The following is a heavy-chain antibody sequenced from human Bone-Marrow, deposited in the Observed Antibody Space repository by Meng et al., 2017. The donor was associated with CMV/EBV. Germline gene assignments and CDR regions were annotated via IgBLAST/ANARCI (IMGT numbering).Heavy chain of an antibody. CDR1: GYTFTGYY. D-gene: IGHD4/OR15-4a*01. J-gene: IGHJ3*02. CDR3: ADYGGDYAAFDI. CDR2: IIPIFGTA. Sequence: SVKVSCKASGYTFTGYYMHWVRQAPGQGLEWMGGIIPIFGTANYAQKFQGRVTITTDKSTSTAYMELSSLRSEDTAVYYCADYGGDYAAFDIWGQGTMVTVSS. V-gene: IGHV1-69*05.